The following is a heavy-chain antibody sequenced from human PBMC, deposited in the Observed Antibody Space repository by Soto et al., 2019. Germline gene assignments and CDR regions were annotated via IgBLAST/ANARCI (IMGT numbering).Heavy chain of an antibody. Sequence: GGSLRLSCEASGFTFSSYWMHWVRQGPGKGLEWLSLINSDGSSPNYADSVKGRFTVSRDNAKNTLSLQMNSLRVDDTGKYYCTRDRRISGFDPWGQGTLVPASS. CDR3: TRDRRISGFDP. CDR1: GFTFSSYW. J-gene: IGHJ5*02. V-gene: IGHV3-74*01. CDR2: INSDGSSP.